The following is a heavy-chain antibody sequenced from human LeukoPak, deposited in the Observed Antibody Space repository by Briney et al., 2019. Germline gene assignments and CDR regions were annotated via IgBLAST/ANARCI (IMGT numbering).Heavy chain of an antibody. CDR1: GYTFTSYD. J-gene: IGHJ6*03. D-gene: IGHD2-21*01. CDR3: ARVVGAYLDYYYYMDV. V-gene: IGHV1-18*01. CDR2: ISAYNGNT. Sequence: GASVKVSCKASGYTFTSYDINWVRQATGQGLEWMGWISAYNGNTNYAQKLQGRVTMTTDTSTSTAYMELRSLRSDDTAVYYCARVVGAYLDYYYYMDVWGKGTTVTISS.